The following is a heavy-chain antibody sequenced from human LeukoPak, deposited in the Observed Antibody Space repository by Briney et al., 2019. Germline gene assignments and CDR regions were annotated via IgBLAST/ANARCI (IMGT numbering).Heavy chain of an antibody. J-gene: IGHJ6*04. D-gene: IGHD3-10*02. Sequence: PGMSLRLSCAASGFPFSSYGMHWVRQAPGKGLEWVSYISSSGSTIYYADSVKGRFTIPRDNAKNSLYLQMNSLRAEDTAVYYCAELGITMIGGVWGKGTTVTIPS. V-gene: IGHV3-48*04. CDR1: GFPFSSYG. CDR3: AELGITMIGGV. CDR2: ISSSGSTI.